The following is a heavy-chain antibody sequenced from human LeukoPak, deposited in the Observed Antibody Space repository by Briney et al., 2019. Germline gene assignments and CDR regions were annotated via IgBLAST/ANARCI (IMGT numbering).Heavy chain of an antibody. CDR1: GYTFTGYY. CDR2: INPNSGGT. V-gene: IGHV1-2*02. D-gene: IGHD3-16*02. CDR3: TIMITFGVVIVSDY. J-gene: IGHJ4*02. Sequence: ASVKVSCKASGYTFTGYYMHWVGQAPGQGLEWMGWINPNSGGTNYAQKFQGRVTMTRDTSISTAYMELSRLRSDDTAVYYCTIMITFGVVIVSDYWGQGTLVTVSS.